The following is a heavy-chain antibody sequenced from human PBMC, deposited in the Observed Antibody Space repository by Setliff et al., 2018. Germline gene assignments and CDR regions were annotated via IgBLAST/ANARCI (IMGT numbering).Heavy chain of an antibody. CDR2: INTYTGSP. J-gene: IGHJ6*02. CDR1: GYTFTVYT. CDR3: ARGGLWFGELLWKYYYYGMDV. V-gene: IGHV7-4-1*02. D-gene: IGHD3-10*01. Sequence: ASVKVSCKVSGYTFTVYTMNWVRQAPGQGLEWMGWINTYTGSPTYAQGFTGRFVFSLDTSVSTAYLQISSLKGEDTAVYYCARGGLWFGELLWKYYYYGMDVWGQGTTVTVSS.